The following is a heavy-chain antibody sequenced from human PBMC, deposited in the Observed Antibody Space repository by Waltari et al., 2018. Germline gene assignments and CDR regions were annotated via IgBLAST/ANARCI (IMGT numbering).Heavy chain of an antibody. Sequence: EVQLVESGGGLVQPGGSLRLSCAASGFTFSSYSMNWVRQAPGKGLEWVSYISSSSSTIYYADSVKGRFTISRDNAKNSLYLQMNSLRAEDTAVYYCVREGYDSSGLYYYYGMDVWGQGTTVTVSS. CDR2: ISSSSSTI. CDR1: GFTFSSYS. V-gene: IGHV3-48*01. CDR3: VREGYDSSGLYYYYGMDV. J-gene: IGHJ6*02. D-gene: IGHD3-22*01.